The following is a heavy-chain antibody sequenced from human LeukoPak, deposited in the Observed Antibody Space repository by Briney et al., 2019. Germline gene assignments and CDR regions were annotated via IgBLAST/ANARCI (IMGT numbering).Heavy chain of an antibody. Sequence: KASETLSLTCAVYGGSFSGYYWSWIRQPPGKGLEWIGSIYYSGGTYYNPSLKSRVTISVDTSKNQFSLKLSSVTAADTAVYYCARQGLVRGVTRNNWFDPWGQGTLVTVSS. CDR3: ARQGLVRGVTRNNWFDP. J-gene: IGHJ5*02. D-gene: IGHD3-10*01. V-gene: IGHV4-34*01. CDR1: GGSFSGYY. CDR2: IYYSGGT.